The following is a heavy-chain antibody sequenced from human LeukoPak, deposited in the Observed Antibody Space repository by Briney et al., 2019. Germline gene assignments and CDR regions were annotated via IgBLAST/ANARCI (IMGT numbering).Heavy chain of an antibody. V-gene: IGHV4-34*01. CDR2: INHSGST. CDR1: GGSFSGYY. J-gene: IGHJ5*02. CDR3: ARGVVVPAASGGNNWFDP. D-gene: IGHD2-2*01. Sequence: SETLSLTCAVYGGSFSGYYWSWIRQPPGKGLEWIGEINHSGSTNYNPSLKSRVTISVDTSKNQFSLKLSSVTAADTAVYYCARGVVVPAASGGNNWFDPWGQGTLVTVSS.